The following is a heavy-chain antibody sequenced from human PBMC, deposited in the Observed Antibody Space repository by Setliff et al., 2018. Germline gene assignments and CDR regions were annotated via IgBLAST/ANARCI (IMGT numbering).Heavy chain of an antibody. CDR1: GYTFSSYA. CDR3: ANTLWGMKHFDH. J-gene: IGHJ4*02. D-gene: IGHD7-27*01. CDR2: INAANGDT. Sequence: ASVKVSCKTSGYTFSSYAMQWVRQAPGQGLEWMGWINAANGDTYYSEKFRGRVTISRDTSASTAYLEVSSLTSEDTAVYYCANTLWGMKHFDHWGQGTLVTVS. V-gene: IGHV1-3*01.